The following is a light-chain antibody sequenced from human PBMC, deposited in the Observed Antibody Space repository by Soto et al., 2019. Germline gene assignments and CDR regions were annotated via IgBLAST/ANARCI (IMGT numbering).Light chain of an antibody. CDR3: QQYNDWPLT. CDR2: GAS. J-gene: IGKJ1*01. Sequence: EIVLTQSPVTLSLSPGERATLSCRASQSVNSFLAWYQQKPGQAPRLLIYGASTRATGIPARFSGSGSGTEFTLTISSLQSEDFALYYCQQYNDWPLTFGQGTKVDIK. CDR1: QSVNSF. V-gene: IGKV3-15*01.